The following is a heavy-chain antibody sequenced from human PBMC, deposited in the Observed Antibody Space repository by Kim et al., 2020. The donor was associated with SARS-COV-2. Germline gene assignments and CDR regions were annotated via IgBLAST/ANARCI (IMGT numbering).Heavy chain of an antibody. CDR3: ARVADSSGYYRGWRDEDAFDI. CDR1: GYTFTSYA. D-gene: IGHD3-22*01. J-gene: IGHJ3*02. CDR2: INAGNGNT. V-gene: IGHV1-3*01. Sequence: ASVKVSCKASGYTFTSYAMHWVRQAPGQRLEWMGWINAGNGNTKYSQKFQGRVTITRDTSASTAYMELSSLRSEDTAVYYCARVADSSGYYRGWRDEDAFDIWGQGTMVTVSS.